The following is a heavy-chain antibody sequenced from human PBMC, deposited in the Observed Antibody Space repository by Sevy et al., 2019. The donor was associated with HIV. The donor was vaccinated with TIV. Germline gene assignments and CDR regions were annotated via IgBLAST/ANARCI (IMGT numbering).Heavy chain of an antibody. D-gene: IGHD6-13*01. J-gene: IGHJ6*03. V-gene: IGHV1-46*01. CDR2: SNPSGGYT. Sequence: ASVKVSCKASGYTLTSHYMHWVRQAPGQGLEWMGISNPSGGYTRYAQKFQGRVIMTRDTSTSTAYMELSSLRSDDTAVYYCASLAAASGSDYMDVWGKGTTVTVSS. CDR1: GYTLTSHY. CDR3: ASLAAASGSDYMDV.